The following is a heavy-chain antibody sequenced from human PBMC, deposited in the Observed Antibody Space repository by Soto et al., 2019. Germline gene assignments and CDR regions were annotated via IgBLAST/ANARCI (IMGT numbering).Heavy chain of an antibody. J-gene: IGHJ1*01. D-gene: IGHD3-16*01. CDR3: ARWGTTGGLDV. CDR2: TSYDGTNK. Sequence: QVQLVESGGGVVQPGTSLRVSCVASGFTFRSCVIHWVRQAPGKGLEWVALTSYDGTNKYYGDSVRGRFTISRDNSRNTVDLQMDSLRVEDTALYYCARWGTTGGLDVWGQGTLVSVSS. V-gene: IGHV3-30*19. CDR1: GFTFRSCV.